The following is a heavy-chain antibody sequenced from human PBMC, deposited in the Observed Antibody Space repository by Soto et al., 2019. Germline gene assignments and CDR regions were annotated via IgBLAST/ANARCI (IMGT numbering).Heavy chain of an antibody. CDR2: IGPASGDT. CDR3: GRGRSGQLVVFY. D-gene: IGHD3-10*01. CDR1: GYTFTGHY. V-gene: IGHV1-2*02. J-gene: IGHJ4*02. Sequence: ASVKVSCKASGYTFTGHYIHWVRQAPGQGPEWMGEIGPASGDTRYAQKFQGRVTMTRDTSITTVYMELNNLSPDDTAVYYCGRGRSGQLVVFYWGQGTPVTVPQ.